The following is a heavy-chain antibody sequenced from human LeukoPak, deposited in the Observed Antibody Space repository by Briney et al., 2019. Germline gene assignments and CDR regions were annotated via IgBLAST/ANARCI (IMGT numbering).Heavy chain of an antibody. CDR2: INPNSGGT. J-gene: IGHJ4*02. CDR1: GYSFTGYY. Sequence: ASVKVSCKASGYSFTGYYMHWVRQAPGQGLEWMGWINPNSGGTNYAQKFQGRVTMTRDTSIGTAYMDLSRLRSDDTAVYYCARGNWNPKDPPDYWGQGTLVTVSS. V-gene: IGHV1-2*02. D-gene: IGHD1-1*01. CDR3: ARGNWNPKDPPDY.